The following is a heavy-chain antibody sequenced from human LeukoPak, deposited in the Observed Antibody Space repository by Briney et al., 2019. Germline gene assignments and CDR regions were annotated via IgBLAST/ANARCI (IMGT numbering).Heavy chain of an antibody. D-gene: IGHD6-19*01. J-gene: IGHJ5*02. CDR2: ISSSSSYT. CDR1: GFXFSDYY. CDR3: ARAGSSGHWFDP. V-gene: IGHV3-11*05. Sequence: GGSLRLSCAASGFXFSDYYMSWIRQAPGKGLEWVSHISSSSSYTNYADSVKGRFTISRDNAKNSLYLQMNSLRAEDTAVYYCARAGSSGHWFDPWGQGTLVTVSS.